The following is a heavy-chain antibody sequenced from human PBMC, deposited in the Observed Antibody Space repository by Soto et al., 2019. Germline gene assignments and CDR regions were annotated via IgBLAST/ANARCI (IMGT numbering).Heavy chain of an antibody. CDR1: GYTITSYY. CDR3: ARDRSDDKVWGSYSLGHGAFDI. J-gene: IGHJ3*02. CDR2: INPSCGST. Sequence: ASVKVSCKASGYTITSYYMHWVRQAPGQGLEWMGIINPSCGSTGYAQKFQGRATMSRDTSTSTVYMELSSLRSEDTAVYYCARDRSDDKVWGSYSLGHGAFDIWGQGTMVTVSS. V-gene: IGHV1-46*01. D-gene: IGHD3-16*01.